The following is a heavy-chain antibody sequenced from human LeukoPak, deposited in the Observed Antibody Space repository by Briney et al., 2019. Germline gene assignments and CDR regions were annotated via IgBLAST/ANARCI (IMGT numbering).Heavy chain of an antibody. D-gene: IGHD6-19*01. CDR3: ARSPSSGWYGGSWFDP. Sequence: SETLSLTCAVYGGSFSGYYWSWIRQPPGKGLEWIGRIYTSGSTNYNPSLKSRVTISVDTSKNQFSLKLSSVTAADTAVYYCARSPSSGWYGGSWFDPWGRGTLVTVSS. J-gene: IGHJ5*02. CDR1: GGSFSGYY. CDR2: IYTSGST. V-gene: IGHV4-59*10.